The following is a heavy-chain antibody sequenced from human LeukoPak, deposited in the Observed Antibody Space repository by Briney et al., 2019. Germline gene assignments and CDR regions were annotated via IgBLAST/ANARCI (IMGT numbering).Heavy chain of an antibody. V-gene: IGHV4-34*01. CDR1: GGSFSGYY. CDR3: ARRRYFDY. J-gene: IGHJ4*02. CDR2: INHSGST. Sequence: PSETLSLTCAVYGGSFSGYYWSWIRQPPGKGLAWIGEINHSGSTNYNPSLKSRATISVDTSKNQFSLKLSSVTAADTAVYYCARRRYFDYWGQGTLVTVSS.